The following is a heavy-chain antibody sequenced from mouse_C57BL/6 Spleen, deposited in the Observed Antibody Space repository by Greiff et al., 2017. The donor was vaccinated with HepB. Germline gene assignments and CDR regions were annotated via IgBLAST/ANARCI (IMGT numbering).Heavy chain of an antibody. J-gene: IGHJ2*01. CDR3: AREKITTVVLDY. D-gene: IGHD1-1*01. V-gene: IGHV1-59*01. CDR2: IDPSDSYT. CDR1: GYTFTSYW. Sequence: VQLQQPGAELVRPGTSVKLSCKASGYTFTSYWMHWVKQRPGQGLEWIGVIDPSDSYTNYNQKFKGKATLTVDTSSSTAYMQLSSLTSEDSAVYYCAREKITTVVLDYWGQGTTLTVSS.